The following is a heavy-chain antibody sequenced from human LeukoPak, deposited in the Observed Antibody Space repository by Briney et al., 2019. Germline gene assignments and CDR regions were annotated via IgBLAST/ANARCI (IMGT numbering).Heavy chain of an antibody. D-gene: IGHD6-25*01. J-gene: IGHJ4*01. CDR2: ISSTGANI. V-gene: IGHV3-21*01. CDR3: ARVSSNPYSRGYYHLDC. Sequence: GGSLRLSCAASGFAFNTYTMNWVRQAPGKGLEWVSSISSTGANIYHAESTKGRFSVFRDNAENSLYLQLNNLRAEDTAMYFCARVSSNPYSRGYYHLDCWGQGALVTVSS. CDR1: GFAFNTYT.